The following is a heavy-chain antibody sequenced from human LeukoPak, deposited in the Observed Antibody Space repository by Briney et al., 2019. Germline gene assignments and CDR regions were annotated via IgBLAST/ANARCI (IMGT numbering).Heavy chain of an antibody. CDR3: ARARGRWHLLPLDF. CDR2: ISHDGATK. V-gene: IGHV3-30*04. Sequence: GGSLRLSCAASGFSFSNFAIHWVRQAPGKGLEWLAVISHDGATKHYADSVKSRFTISRDNSNNSLSLQMNSLSAEDTAVYYCARARGRWHLLPLDFWGQGTLVTVSS. D-gene: IGHD1-26*01. CDR1: GFSFSNFA. J-gene: IGHJ4*02.